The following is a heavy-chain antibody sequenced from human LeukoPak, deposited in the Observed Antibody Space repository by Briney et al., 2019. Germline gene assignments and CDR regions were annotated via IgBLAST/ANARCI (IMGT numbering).Heavy chain of an antibody. V-gene: IGHV1-69*13. Sequence: GASVKVSCKASGGTFSSYAISWVRQAPGQGLEWMGGIIPIFSTANYAQKFQGRVTITADESTSTAYMELSSLRSEDTAVYYCARSVAVAGTINWFDPWGQGTLVTVSS. J-gene: IGHJ5*02. CDR1: GGTFSSYA. CDR3: ARSVAVAGTINWFDP. D-gene: IGHD6-19*01. CDR2: IIPIFSTA.